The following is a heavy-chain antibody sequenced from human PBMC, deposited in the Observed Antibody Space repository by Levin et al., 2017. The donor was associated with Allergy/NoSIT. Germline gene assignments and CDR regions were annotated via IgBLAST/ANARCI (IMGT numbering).Heavy chain of an antibody. CDR3: ARGHKGGRGIAAAEFDP. Sequence: NASETLSLTCTVSGGSISNSNYYWGWIRQPPGKGLEWIGSIYQSESTYYNPSLKSRVTISVDTSKNELSLKLSSVTAADTAVYYCARGHKGGRGIAAAEFDPWGQGTLVTVSS. CDR2: IYQSEST. CDR1: GGSISNSNYY. V-gene: IGHV4-39*07. D-gene: IGHD6-13*01. J-gene: IGHJ5*02.